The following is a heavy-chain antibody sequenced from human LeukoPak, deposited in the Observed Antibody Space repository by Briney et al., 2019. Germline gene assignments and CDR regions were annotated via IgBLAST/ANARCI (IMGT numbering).Heavy chain of an antibody. Sequence: GGSLRLSCAASGFTFSDHWMAWVRQAPGKGLEWVSGISTSGGSSSYADSVKGRFTISRDNPRNTLYMQMNSLRAEDTALYYCAIMHPYYDGSGYWVQWGQGTLVTVSS. D-gene: IGHD3-22*01. J-gene: IGHJ4*02. CDR3: AIMHPYYDGSGYWVQ. V-gene: IGHV3-23*01. CDR1: GFTFSDHW. CDR2: ISTSGGSS.